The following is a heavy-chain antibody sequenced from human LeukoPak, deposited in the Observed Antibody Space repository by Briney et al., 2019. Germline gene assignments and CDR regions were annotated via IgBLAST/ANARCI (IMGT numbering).Heavy chain of an antibody. CDR2: IYYSGST. CDR1: GGSISSSSYY. J-gene: IGHJ4*02. CDR3: ARVRSWPYYFDY. V-gene: IGHV4-39*07. D-gene: IGHD6-13*01. Sequence: PSETLSLACTVSGGSISSSSYYWGWIRQPPGKGLEWVGSIYYSGSTYYNPSLKSRVTISVDTSKNQFSLKLSSVTAADTAVYYCARVRSWPYYFDYWGQGTLVTVSS.